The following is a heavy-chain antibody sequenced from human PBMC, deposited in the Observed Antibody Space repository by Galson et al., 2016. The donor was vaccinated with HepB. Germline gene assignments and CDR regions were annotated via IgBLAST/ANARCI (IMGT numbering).Heavy chain of an antibody. Sequence: SLRLSCAASGFTFSSYAMVWVRQAPGKGLEWISAISGSDGRTYYADSVKGRFTISRDNSKNTLFLQMNSLRDEDTAVYFCARAAGDHGNDGFPNFDYWGQGTLVTAAS. CDR2: ISGSDGRT. CDR3: ARAAGDHGNDGFPNFDY. D-gene: IGHD4-17*01. J-gene: IGHJ4*02. CDR1: GFTFSSYA. V-gene: IGHV3-23*01.